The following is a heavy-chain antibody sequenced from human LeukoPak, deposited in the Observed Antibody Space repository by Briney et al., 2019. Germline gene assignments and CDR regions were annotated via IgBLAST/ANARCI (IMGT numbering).Heavy chain of an antibody. CDR2: IYHSGST. J-gene: IGHJ3*02. CDR3: ARTLGIVVVPAAINAFDI. Sequence: PSETLSLTCSVTGYSISSGYYWGRIRQPPGKGLEWIGSIYHSGSTYYNPSLKSRVTISVDTSKNQFSLKLSSVTAADTAVYYCARTLGIVVVPAAINAFDIWGQGTMVTVSS. D-gene: IGHD2-2*03. V-gene: IGHV4-38-2*02. CDR1: GYSISSGYY.